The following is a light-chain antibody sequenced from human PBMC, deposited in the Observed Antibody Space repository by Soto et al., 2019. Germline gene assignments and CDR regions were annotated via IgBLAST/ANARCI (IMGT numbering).Light chain of an antibody. J-gene: IGLJ1*01. CDR1: SSDVGGYNY. V-gene: IGLV2-14*01. Sequence: QSVLTQPASVSGSPGQSITISCTGTSSDVGGYNYVSWYQQHPGKAPKLMIYEVSNRPSGVSNRFSGSKSGNTASLTISGLQVEDEADYYCSSYTSSSTLAYVFGTGTKLTVL. CDR2: EVS. CDR3: SSYTSSSTLAYV.